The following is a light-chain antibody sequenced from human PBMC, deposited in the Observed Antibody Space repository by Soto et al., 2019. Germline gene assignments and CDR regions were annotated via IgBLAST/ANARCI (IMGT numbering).Light chain of an antibody. CDR1: SSDIGSYDR. Sequence: QSVLTQPPSVSGSPGQSVTISCSGTSSDIGSYDRVSWYQQPPDTAPKLMIYEVSNRPSGVPDRFSGSKSGNTASLTISGLQAEDEADYYCSSYRSNSTLVFGGGTKVTVL. J-gene: IGLJ2*01. CDR2: EVS. V-gene: IGLV2-18*02. CDR3: SSYRSNSTLV.